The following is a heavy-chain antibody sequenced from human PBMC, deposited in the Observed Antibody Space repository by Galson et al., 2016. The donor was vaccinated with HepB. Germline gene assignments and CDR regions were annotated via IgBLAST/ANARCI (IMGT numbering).Heavy chain of an antibody. V-gene: IGHV4-39*01. D-gene: IGHD3-10*01. CDR1: GSITTSGFF. J-gene: IGHJ4*02. CDR2: IYYSGTT. CDR3: ASYYGSGREIDH. Sequence: GSITTSGFFWGWIRQSPGKGLEWIGSIYYSGTTYYTPSLESRATISFHTSKNQFSLKLIFVTAADTAVYYCASYYGSGREIDHWGQGTLVTVSS.